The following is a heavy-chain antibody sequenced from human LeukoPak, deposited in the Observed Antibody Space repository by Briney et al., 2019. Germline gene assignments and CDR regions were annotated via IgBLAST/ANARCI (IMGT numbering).Heavy chain of an antibody. V-gene: IGHV3-30*02. Sequence: PGGSLRLSCAASGFSFSGYGMHWVRQGPGKGLEWVAFIRSDGSNKYYADSVKGRFTVSRDNSKKTLYLQMNSLRGEDTAVYYCATKQWLAPPPDSWGQGTPVTVSS. CDR3: ATKQWLAPPPDS. CDR1: GFSFSGYG. J-gene: IGHJ4*02. D-gene: IGHD6-19*01. CDR2: IRSDGSNK.